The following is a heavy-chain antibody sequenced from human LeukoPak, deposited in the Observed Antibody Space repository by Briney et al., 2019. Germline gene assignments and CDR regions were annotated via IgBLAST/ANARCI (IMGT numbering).Heavy chain of an antibody. CDR3: AREYGDYVVTWFDP. V-gene: IGHV4-4*07. Sequence: PSETLSLTCTVSGDSISSYYWSWIRQPAGKGREWIGRIYTTGSTNYNPSLKSRITMSLDTSKNQFSLKLRSVTAADTAVYYCAREYGDYVVTWFDPWGQGTLVTVSS. CDR1: GDSISSYY. J-gene: IGHJ5*02. CDR2: IYTTGST. D-gene: IGHD4-17*01.